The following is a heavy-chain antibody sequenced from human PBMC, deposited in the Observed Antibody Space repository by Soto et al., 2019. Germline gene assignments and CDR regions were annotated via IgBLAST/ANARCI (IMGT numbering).Heavy chain of an antibody. J-gene: IGHJ4*02. D-gene: IGHD3-10*01. V-gene: IGHV3-53*01. Sequence: GGSLRLSCAASGFTVSSTYMSWVRQAPGKGLEWVSIIFSSGESFYADSVKGRFTISRDSSDNTVYLQMNSLKAEDTAVYYCARGGLGMVRTFDHWGQGTLVTVSS. CDR3: ARGGLGMVRTFDH. CDR1: GFTVSSTY. CDR2: IFSSGES.